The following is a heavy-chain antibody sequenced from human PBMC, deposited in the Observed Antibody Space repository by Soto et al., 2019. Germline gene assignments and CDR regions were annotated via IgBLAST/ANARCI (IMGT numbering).Heavy chain of an antibody. J-gene: IGHJ4*02. Sequence: QVQLQQSGPGLVKPSQTLSLTCTISGDSVSSNTAGWNWIRQSPSRGLEWLGRTYYRSKCYNDYAVFVKSRIIINPDTSKTQFSLQLSSVTPEDTAVYYCARGEEGSGRIFDYWGQGTLVTVSS. D-gene: IGHD3-10*01. CDR3: ARGEEGSGRIFDY. CDR2: TYYRSKCYN. CDR1: GDSVSSNTAG. V-gene: IGHV6-1*01.